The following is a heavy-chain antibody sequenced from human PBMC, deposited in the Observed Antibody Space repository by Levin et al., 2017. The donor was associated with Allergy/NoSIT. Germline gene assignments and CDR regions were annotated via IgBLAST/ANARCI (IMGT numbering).Heavy chain of an antibody. CDR2: IYHSGTT. V-gene: IGHV4-39*02. J-gene: IGHJ4*02. D-gene: IGHD6-19*01. CDR1: GASIRSGNFY. Sequence: PSETLSLTCSVSGASIRSGNFYWGWIRQPPGKGLEWIGSIYHSGTTYYNSSLKSRVTISVDEPKNQFSLKLNSVTAGDTAVYYCARDDYPSGRYGMNYFESWGQGTLVTVSS. CDR3: ARDDYPSGRYGMNYFES.